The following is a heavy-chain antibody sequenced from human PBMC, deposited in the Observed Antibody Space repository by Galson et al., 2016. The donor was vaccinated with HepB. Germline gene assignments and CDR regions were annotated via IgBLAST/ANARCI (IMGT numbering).Heavy chain of an antibody. V-gene: IGHV5-51*01. D-gene: IGHD3-10*01. CDR1: GYSFTSYW. J-gene: IGHJ4*02. CDR3: ARGAVYGSELLDY. CDR2: IYPRDSDI. Sequence: QSGAEVTKPGESLKISCKGSGYSFTSYWIAWVRQMPGKGLEWMGIIYPRDSDIRYSPSLQGQVTISVDKSIKTAYLQWHRLKASDTAFYYCARGAVYGSELLDYWGQGALVTVSS.